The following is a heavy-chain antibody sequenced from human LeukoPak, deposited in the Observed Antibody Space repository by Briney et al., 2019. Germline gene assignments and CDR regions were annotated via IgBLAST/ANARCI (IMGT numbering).Heavy chain of an antibody. CDR1: GFTFSSYS. V-gene: IGHV3-7*01. CDR3: ARDLAAAGTVWFDP. D-gene: IGHD6-13*01. Sequence: PGGSLRLSCEASGFTFSSYSMNWVRQAPGKGLEWVANIKQDGSEKYYVDSVKGRFTISRDNAKNSLYLQMSSLRAEDTAVYYCARDLAAAGTVWFDPWGQGTLVTVSS. J-gene: IGHJ5*02. CDR2: IKQDGSEK.